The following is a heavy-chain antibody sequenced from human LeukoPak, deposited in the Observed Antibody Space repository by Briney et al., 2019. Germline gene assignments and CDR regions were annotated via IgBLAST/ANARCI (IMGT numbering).Heavy chain of an antibody. V-gene: IGHV1-8*01. CDR3: ARVVLAQYYYYYYGMDV. CDR1: GYTFTSYG. Sequence: ASVKVSCKASGYTFTSYGINWVRQATGQGLEWMGWMNPNSGNTGYAQKFQGRVTMTRNTSIGTAYMELSSLRSEDTAVYYCARVVLAQYYYYYYGMDVWGQGTTVTVSS. J-gene: IGHJ6*02. CDR2: MNPNSGNT.